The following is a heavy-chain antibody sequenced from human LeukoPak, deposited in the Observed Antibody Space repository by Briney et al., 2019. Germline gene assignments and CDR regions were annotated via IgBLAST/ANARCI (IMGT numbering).Heavy chain of an antibody. CDR3: ARSKGLAMIVVPHGMDV. V-gene: IGHV1-24*01. CDR2: FDPEDGET. J-gene: IGHJ6*02. Sequence: ASVKVSCKVSGYTLTELSMHWVRQAPGKGLEWMGGFDPEDGETIYAQKFQGRVTTTEDTSTDTAYMELSSLRSEDTAVYYCARSKGLAMIVVPHGMDVWGQGTTVTVSS. D-gene: IGHD3-22*01. CDR1: GYTLTELS.